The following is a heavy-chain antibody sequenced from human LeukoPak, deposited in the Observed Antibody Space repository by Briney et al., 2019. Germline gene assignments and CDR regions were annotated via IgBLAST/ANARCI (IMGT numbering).Heavy chain of an antibody. CDR2: ISSTSSYI. CDR3: ARDYGGNGDY. J-gene: IGHJ4*02. D-gene: IGHD4-23*01. Sequence: GGSLRLSCAASGFTFSSYGMHWVRQAPGKGLEWVSSISSTSSYIYYADSVKGRFTISRDNAKNSLYLQMNSLRAEDTAVYYCARDYGGNGDYWGQGTLVTVSS. V-gene: IGHV3-21*01. CDR1: GFTFSSYG.